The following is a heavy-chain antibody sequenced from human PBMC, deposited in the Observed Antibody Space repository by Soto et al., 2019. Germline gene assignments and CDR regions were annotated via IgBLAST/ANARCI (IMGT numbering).Heavy chain of an antibody. V-gene: IGHV3-23*01. CDR3: AREGMPGTIDY. D-gene: IGHD2-2*01. CDR2: ITISGDST. Sequence: HPGGSLRLSCAASGFAFSSSAMSWVRQAPGKGLEWVSVITISGDSTSYADSVKGRFTISRDNSKNTLYLQMNSLRAGDTAVYYCAREGMPGTIDYWGQGTLVTVSS. J-gene: IGHJ4*02. CDR1: GFAFSSSA.